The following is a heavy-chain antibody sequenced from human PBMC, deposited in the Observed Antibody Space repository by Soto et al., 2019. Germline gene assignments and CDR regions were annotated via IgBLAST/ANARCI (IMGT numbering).Heavy chain of an antibody. V-gene: IGHV1-2*02. CDR2: INPNSGGT. Sequence: ASVKVSCKASGYTFTGYYMHWVRQAPGQGLEWMGWINPNSGGTSYAQKFQGRVTMTRDTSISTAYMELSRLRSDDTAVYYCARRFWSGYGYYFDYWGQGTLVTVSS. CDR1: GYTFTGYY. J-gene: IGHJ4*02. CDR3: ARRFWSGYGYYFDY. D-gene: IGHD3-3*01.